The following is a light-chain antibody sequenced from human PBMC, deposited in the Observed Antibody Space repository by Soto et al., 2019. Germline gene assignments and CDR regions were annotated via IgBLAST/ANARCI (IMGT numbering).Light chain of an antibody. CDR2: GNS. V-gene: IGLV1-40*01. CDR1: SSNIGAGYD. J-gene: IGLJ3*02. CDR3: QSYDSSLSGYGV. Sequence: QSVLTQPPSVSGAPGQRVTISCTGSSSNIGAGYDVHWYQQLPGTAPKHLIYGNSNRPSGVPDPFSGSKSGTSASLAITGLQAEDEADYYCQSYDSSLSGYGVFGGGTKVTVL.